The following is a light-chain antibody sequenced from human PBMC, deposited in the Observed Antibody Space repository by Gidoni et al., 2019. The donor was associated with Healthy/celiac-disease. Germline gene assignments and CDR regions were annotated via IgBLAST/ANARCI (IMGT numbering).Light chain of an antibody. V-gene: IGKV2-28*01. J-gene: IGKJ4*01. CDR2: LGS. Sequence: EIVMTQSLLSLPVTPGEPASISGRSSQSLLHSNGYNYLDWYLQKPGQSPQLLIYLGSNRASGVPDRFSGSGSGTDFTLKISRVEAEDVGVYYCMQALQTPLTFGGGTKVEIK. CDR3: MQALQTPLT. CDR1: QSLLHSNGYNY.